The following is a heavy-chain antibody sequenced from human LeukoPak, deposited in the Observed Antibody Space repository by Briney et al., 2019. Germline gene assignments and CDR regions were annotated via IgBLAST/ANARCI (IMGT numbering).Heavy chain of an antibody. CDR1: GFTFRNYW. Sequence: PGGSLRLSCVASGFTFRNYWMSWARQAPGKGLEWVANIKQDGSEKYYADSVKGRFTISRDDTENSVYLQMNNLRAEDTAVYYCARDGIDYWGQGTLVTVSS. CDR3: ARDGIDY. D-gene: IGHD1-26*01. CDR2: IKQDGSEK. V-gene: IGHV3-7*04. J-gene: IGHJ4*02.